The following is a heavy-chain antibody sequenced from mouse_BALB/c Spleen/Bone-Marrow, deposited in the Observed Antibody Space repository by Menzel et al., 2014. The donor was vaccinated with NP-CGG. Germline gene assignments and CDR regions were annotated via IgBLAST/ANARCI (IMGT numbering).Heavy chain of an antibody. Sequence: EVKLVESGGGLVKPGGSLKLSCAASGFTFSSYAMSWVRRTPEKRLEWVASISSGGSTYYPDSVKGRFTISRDNARNILYLQMSSLRSEDTAMYYCARVNYYGSFDYWGQGTTLTVSS. CDR1: GFTFSSYA. D-gene: IGHD1-2*01. CDR3: ARVNYYGSFDY. J-gene: IGHJ2*01. CDR2: ISSGGST. V-gene: IGHV5-6-5*01.